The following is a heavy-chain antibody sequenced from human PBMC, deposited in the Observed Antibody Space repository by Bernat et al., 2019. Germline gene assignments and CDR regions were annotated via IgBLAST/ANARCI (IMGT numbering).Heavy chain of an antibody. CDR1: GGTFSSYA. V-gene: IGHV1-69*01. CDR2: IIPIFGTA. J-gene: IGHJ3*02. Sequence: QVQLVQSGAEVKKPGSSVKVSCKASGGTFSSYAISWVRQAPGQGLEWMGGIIPIFGTANYAQKFQRRVTITADESTSTAYMELSSLRSEDTAVYYCARAGGYCSSTSCYAFDIWGQGTMVTVSS. CDR3: ARAGGYCSSTSCYAFDI. D-gene: IGHD2-2*01.